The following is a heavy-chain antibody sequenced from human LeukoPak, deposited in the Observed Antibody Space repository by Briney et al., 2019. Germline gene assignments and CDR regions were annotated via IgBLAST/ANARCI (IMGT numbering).Heavy chain of an antibody. V-gene: IGHV3-53*01. CDR2: IYSGGST. Sequence: GGSLRLSCAASGFTVSSNYMSWVRQAPGKGLEWVSVIYSGGSTYYADSVKGRFTISRDNSKNTLYLQMNSLRAEDTAVYHCARERIRGDKRGYYYYGMDVWGQGTTVTVSS. D-gene: IGHD4-17*01. CDR3: ARERIRGDKRGYYYYGMDV. J-gene: IGHJ6*02. CDR1: GFTVSSNY.